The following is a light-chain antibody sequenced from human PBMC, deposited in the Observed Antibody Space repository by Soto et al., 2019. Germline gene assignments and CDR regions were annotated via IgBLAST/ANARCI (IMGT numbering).Light chain of an antibody. CDR1: SSDVGGYNY. CDR2: EVS. Sequence: QSVLTQPASVSGSPGQSITISCTGTSSDVGGYNYVSWYQQHPGKAPKLMIYEVSNRPSGVSNRFSASKSGNTASLTISGLQAEDEADYYCSSYTSSSTQVFGTGTKVTV. V-gene: IGLV2-14*01. CDR3: SSYTSSSTQV. J-gene: IGLJ1*01.